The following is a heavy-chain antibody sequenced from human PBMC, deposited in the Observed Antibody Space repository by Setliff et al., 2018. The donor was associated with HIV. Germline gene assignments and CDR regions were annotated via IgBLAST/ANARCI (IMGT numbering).Heavy chain of an antibody. D-gene: IGHD6-19*01. CDR2: INIFSGNT. Sequence: ASVKVSCKTSGYTFSTSGISWVRQAPGQGLEWLGWINIFSGNTGYAQKFQGRVTMTRNTSISTAYMELSSLRSEDTAVYYCARGSGWYTYYYYYYMDVWGKGTTVTVSS. V-gene: IGHV1-8*02. CDR3: ARGSGWYTYYYYYYMDV. J-gene: IGHJ6*03. CDR1: GYTFSTSG.